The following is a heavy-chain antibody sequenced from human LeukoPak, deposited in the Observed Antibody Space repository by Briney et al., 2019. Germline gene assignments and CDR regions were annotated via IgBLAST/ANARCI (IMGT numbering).Heavy chain of an antibody. Sequence: GGSLRLSCAASGFTVSSNYMSWVRQAPGKGLEWVSITYSNGFTYYADSVKGRFTISRDNSKNTLYLQMNSLRAEDTAVYYCARERSCSGGSCYSFRAFDIWGQGTMVTVSS. V-gene: IGHV3-66*03. D-gene: IGHD2-15*01. CDR1: GFTVSSNY. J-gene: IGHJ3*02. CDR3: ARERSCSGGSCYSFRAFDI. CDR2: TYSNGFT.